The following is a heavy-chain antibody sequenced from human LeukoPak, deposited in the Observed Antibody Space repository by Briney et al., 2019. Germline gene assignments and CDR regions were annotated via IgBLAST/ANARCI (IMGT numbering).Heavy chain of an antibody. CDR1: GFTFSTYN. J-gene: IGHJ4*02. V-gene: IGHV3-74*01. CDR3: ARPPGIAVES. Sequence: GGSLRLSCATSGFTFSTYNMNWVRQAPGKGLVWVSRINSDGSSTSYADSVKGRFTISRDNAKNTLYLQMNSLRAEDTAVYYCARPPGIAVESWGQGTLVTVSS. CDR2: INSDGSST. D-gene: IGHD6-19*01.